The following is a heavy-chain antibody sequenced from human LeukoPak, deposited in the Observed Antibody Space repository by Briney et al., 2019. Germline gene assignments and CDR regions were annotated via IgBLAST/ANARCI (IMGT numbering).Heavy chain of an antibody. V-gene: IGHV3-23*01. CDR2: INANSGTT. CDR1: GFAFSFYA. D-gene: IGHD6-19*01. CDR3: AKPVSGGLAVTADWFHP. J-gene: IGHJ5*01. Sequence: GGSLRLSCAASGFAFSFYAMSWLRQPPGKGLEWVSTINANSGTTSYAASVRGRFTISRDNSKNTLYLQVNTLRADDTATYYCAKPVSGGLAVTADWFHPWGQGTLVVISS.